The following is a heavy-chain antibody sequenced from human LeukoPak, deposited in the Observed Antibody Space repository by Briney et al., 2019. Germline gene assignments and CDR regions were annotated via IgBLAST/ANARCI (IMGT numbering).Heavy chain of an antibody. D-gene: IGHD7-27*01. CDR1: GFTFSSYV. J-gene: IGHJ5*02. CDR2: ITGNGGTT. V-gene: IGHV3-23*01. CDR3: APRRINWEVDWFDP. Sequence: GRPLRLSCAASGFTFSSYVMSWVRQAPGKGLDWVSTITGNGGTTYYADSVKGRFTISRDNSKNTLYLQMNSLRAEDTAVYHCAPRRINWEVDWFDPWGQGTLVTVSS.